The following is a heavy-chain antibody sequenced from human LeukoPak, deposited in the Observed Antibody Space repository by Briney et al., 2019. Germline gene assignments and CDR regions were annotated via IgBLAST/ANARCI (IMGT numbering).Heavy chain of an antibody. V-gene: IGHV3-48*02. D-gene: IGHD6-6*01. CDR1: GFTFSNYN. CDR3: AREYSSSSGSVSDC. Sequence: GGSLRLSCAAFGFTFSNYNMNWVRQAPGKGLEWVSYISSSSSTIYYADSVKGRFTVSRDNAQNSLYLQMNSLRDEDTAVYYCAREYSSSSGSVSDCWGQGTLVTVSS. CDR2: ISSSSSTI. J-gene: IGHJ4*02.